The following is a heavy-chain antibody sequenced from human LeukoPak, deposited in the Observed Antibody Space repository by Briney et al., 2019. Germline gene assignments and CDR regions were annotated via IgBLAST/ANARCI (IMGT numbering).Heavy chain of an antibody. J-gene: IGHJ4*02. CDR3: ARDWGAPHTLNFDS. V-gene: IGHV1-24*01. CDR1: GYTLTELS. Sequence: ASVKVSCKVSGYTLTELSMHWVRQAPGKGLEWMGGFDPEDGETIYAQKIQGRVTMTEDTSTDTAYMELSSLRSDDTAVYYCARDWGAPHTLNFDSWGQGTLVTVSS. D-gene: IGHD1-26*01. CDR2: FDPEDGET.